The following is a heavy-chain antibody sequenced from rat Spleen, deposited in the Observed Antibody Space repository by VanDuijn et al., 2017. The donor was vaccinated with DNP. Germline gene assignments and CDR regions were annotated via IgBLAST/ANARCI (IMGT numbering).Heavy chain of an antibody. Sequence: QVQLQQSGAELAKPGSSVKISCKASGYTFTSYAMHWIKQTTGQALEWTGYIAPGSGGTKYNEKFKGKATLTVDKSSSTAFMQLSSLTPDDSAVYYCARSWVGVRGIWFAFWGQGTLVTVSS. CDR1: GYTFTSYA. D-gene: IGHD4-3*01. CDR3: ARSWVGVRGIWFAF. J-gene: IGHJ3*01. CDR2: IAPGSGGT. V-gene: IGHV1-43*01.